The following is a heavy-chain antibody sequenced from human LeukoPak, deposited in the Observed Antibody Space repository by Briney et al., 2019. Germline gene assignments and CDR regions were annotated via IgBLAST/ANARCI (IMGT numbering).Heavy chain of an antibody. Sequence: PSETLSLICTISGASISSYYWSWIRQPPGKGLEWIGDIYYSGSIKYNPSLKSRVTMSVDTSKNQFSLKLSSVTAADTAIYYCARENPSGYYNRPIDYWGQGTLVTVSS. D-gene: IGHD3-22*01. CDR3: ARENPSGYYNRPIDY. CDR1: GASISSYY. CDR2: IYYSGSI. J-gene: IGHJ4*02. V-gene: IGHV4-59*01.